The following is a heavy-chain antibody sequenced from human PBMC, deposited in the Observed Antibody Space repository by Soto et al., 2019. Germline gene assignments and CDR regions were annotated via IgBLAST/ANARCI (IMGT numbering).Heavy chain of an antibody. J-gene: IGHJ4*01. Sequence: ASVKVSCKASGYTFTSYGISWVRQAPGQGLEWMGWISAYNGNTNYAQKLQGRVTMTTDTSTSTAYMELRSLRFDDTAVYYCARDHRTTVTTFGDSFDYWGHGTLVTVSS. CDR3: ARDHRTTVTTFGDSFDY. CDR1: GYTFTSYG. V-gene: IGHV1-18*01. CDR2: ISAYNGNT. D-gene: IGHD4-17*01.